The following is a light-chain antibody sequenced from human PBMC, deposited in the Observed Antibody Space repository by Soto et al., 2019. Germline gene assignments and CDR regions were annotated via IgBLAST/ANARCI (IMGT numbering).Light chain of an antibody. CDR1: SSDVGAYDR. V-gene: IGLV2-8*01. J-gene: IGLJ2*01. CDR2: AVT. CDR3: TSYGGRDDTI. Sequence: QSVLTQPPSASGSPGQSVTFSCTGTSSDVGAYDRVSWYQQHPGKPPKLIIYAVTDRTSGVPDRFSGSKSGNTASLTVSGLQAEDEADYYCTSYGGRDDTIFGGGTKLTVL.